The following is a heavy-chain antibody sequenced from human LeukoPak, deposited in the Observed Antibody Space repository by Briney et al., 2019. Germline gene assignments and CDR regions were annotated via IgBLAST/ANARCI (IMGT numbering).Heavy chain of an antibody. V-gene: IGHV1-69*06. Sequence: SVKVSCKASGGTFSSYAISWVRQAPGQGLEWMGGIIPIFGTANYAQKFQGRVTITADKSTSTAYMELSSLRSEDTAVYYCARDPRGVEGTRDYFDYWGQGTLVTVSS. CDR2: IIPIFGTA. D-gene: IGHD2-2*01. CDR3: ARDPRGVEGTRDYFDY. CDR1: GGTFSSYA. J-gene: IGHJ4*02.